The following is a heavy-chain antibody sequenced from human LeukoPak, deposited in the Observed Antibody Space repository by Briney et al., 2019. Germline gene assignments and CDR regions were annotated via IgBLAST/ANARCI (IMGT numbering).Heavy chain of an antibody. CDR3: ARFAAGGSYYYYMDV. D-gene: IGHD6-25*01. V-gene: IGHV3-7*01. CDR2: IKQDGSEK. J-gene: IGHJ6*03. Sequence: GGSLRLSCAASGFTFSDYWMTWVRQAPGKGLEWVANIKQDGSEKYYVDSVKGRFTISRDNAKNSLYLKMNSLRADDTAVYYCARFAAGGSYYYYMDVWGKGTTVTVSS. CDR1: GFTFSDYW.